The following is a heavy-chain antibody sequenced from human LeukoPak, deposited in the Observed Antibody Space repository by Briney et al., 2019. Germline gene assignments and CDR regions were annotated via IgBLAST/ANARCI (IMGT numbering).Heavy chain of an antibody. V-gene: IGHV3-43*01. Sequence: SGGSLRLSCAASGFTFDDYTMHWVRHAPGKGLEWVSLISWDGGSTYYADSVKGRFTISRDNSKNSLYLQMNSLRTEDTALYYCAKDSYCSSTSCYIYNYYYYGMDVWGQGTTVTVSS. CDR1: GFTFDDYT. CDR2: ISWDGGST. J-gene: IGHJ6*02. D-gene: IGHD2-2*02. CDR3: AKDSYCSSTSCYIYNYYYYGMDV.